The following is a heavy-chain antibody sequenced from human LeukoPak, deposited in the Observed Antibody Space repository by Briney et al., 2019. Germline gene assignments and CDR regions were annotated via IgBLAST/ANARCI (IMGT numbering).Heavy chain of an antibody. Sequence: ASETVSFKASGYTFTSYDINWVRQATGQGQEGRGWMNPNSVNTGYPQNFQGRVTITRNPSISTAYIELSILRSEDTAVYYCARNYYDFWSGYYRNDSFDIWGQGTIVTVSS. V-gene: IGHV1-8*03. D-gene: IGHD3-3*01. CDR3: ARNYYDFWSGYYRNDSFDI. CDR1: GYTFTSYD. CDR2: MNPNSVNT. J-gene: IGHJ3*02.